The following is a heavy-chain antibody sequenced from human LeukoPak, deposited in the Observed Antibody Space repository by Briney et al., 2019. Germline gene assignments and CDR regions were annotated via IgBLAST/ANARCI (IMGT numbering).Heavy chain of an antibody. CDR2: IWYDGSNK. V-gene: IGHV3-33*01. CDR1: GFTFSSYG. D-gene: IGHD3-10*01. J-gene: IGHJ6*02. Sequence: PGRSLRLSCAASGFTFSSYGMHWVRQAPGKGLEWVAVIWYDGSNKYYADSVKGRFTISRDNSKNTLYLQMNSLRAEDTAVYYCASGNGELVDYYYYGMDVWGQGTTVTVSS. CDR3: ASGNGELVDYYYYGMDV.